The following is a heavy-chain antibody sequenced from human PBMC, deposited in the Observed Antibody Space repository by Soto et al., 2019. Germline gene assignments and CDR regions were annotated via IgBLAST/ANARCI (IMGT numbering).Heavy chain of an antibody. CDR1: GYSFTTSG. V-gene: IGHV1-18*01. Sequence: QAQLVQSGAEVKEPGASVKVSCKASGYSFTTSGITWVRQAPGQGLEWMGWISTYNGNTNYAQKLQDRVTLTTDTSTSKAYMELRSVRSHNTPVYYCARRLSGDYDSWGQGTLFTVSS. CDR2: ISTYNGNT. D-gene: IGHD4-17*01. J-gene: IGHJ4*02. CDR3: ARRLSGDYDS.